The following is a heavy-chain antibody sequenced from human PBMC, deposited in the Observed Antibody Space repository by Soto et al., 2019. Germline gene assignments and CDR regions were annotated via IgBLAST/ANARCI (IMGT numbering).Heavy chain of an antibody. Sequence: EVQLLESGGGWVQPGGSLRLSCAASGFTFSSYAMTWVRQAPGKGLEWVSVISHRGENTYYADTVKGWVTISRDNSKNTLYPQMNSLRVEDTAVYYCAKELGLGSSSDYWGQGTLVTVSS. V-gene: IGHV3-23*01. CDR2: ISHRGENT. CDR3: AKELGLGSSSDY. J-gene: IGHJ4*02. CDR1: GFTFSSYA. D-gene: IGHD6-6*01.